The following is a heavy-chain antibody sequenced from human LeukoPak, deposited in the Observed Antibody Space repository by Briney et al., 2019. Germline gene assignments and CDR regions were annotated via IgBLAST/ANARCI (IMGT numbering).Heavy chain of an antibody. CDR3: ARALPHRRLMDTTMEQHWFDP. J-gene: IGHJ5*02. D-gene: IGHD5-18*01. V-gene: IGHV1-46*01. Sequence: EASVKVSCKASGYIFTSYFMHWVRQAPGQGLEWMGLINPSGGSTRYAQKFQGRVTMIRDMSTSTVYMELSSLRSEDTAVYYCARALPHRRLMDTTMEQHWFDPWGQGTLVTVSS. CDR1: GYIFTSYF. CDR2: INPSGGST.